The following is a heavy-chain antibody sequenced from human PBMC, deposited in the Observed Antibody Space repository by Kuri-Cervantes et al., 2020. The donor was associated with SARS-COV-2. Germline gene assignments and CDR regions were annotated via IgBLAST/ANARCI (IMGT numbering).Heavy chain of an antibody. CDR1: GFTFSSYG. V-gene: IGHV3-30*02. D-gene: IGHD3-16*01. Sequence: GGSLRLSCAASGFTFSSYGMHWVRRAPGKGLEWVAFIRYDGSNKYYADSVKGRFTISRDNSKNTLYLQMNSLRAEDTAVYYCAKAGENYYYYMDVWGKGTTVTVSS. CDR2: IRYDGSNK. J-gene: IGHJ6*03. CDR3: AKAGENYYYYMDV.